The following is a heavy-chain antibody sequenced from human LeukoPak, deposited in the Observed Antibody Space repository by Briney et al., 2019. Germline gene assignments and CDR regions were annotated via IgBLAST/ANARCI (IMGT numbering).Heavy chain of an antibody. D-gene: IGHD2-2*01. J-gene: IGHJ5*02. CDR3: ARVNFAVVPAAKAKSYNWFDP. Sequence: SETLSLTCTVSGGSISSYYWSWIRQPPGKGLEWIGYIYYSGSTNYNPSLKSRVTISVDTSKNQFSLKLSSVTAADTAVYYCARVNFAVVPAAKAKSYNWFDPWGQGTLVTVSS. CDR2: IYYSGST. V-gene: IGHV4-59*01. CDR1: GGSISSYY.